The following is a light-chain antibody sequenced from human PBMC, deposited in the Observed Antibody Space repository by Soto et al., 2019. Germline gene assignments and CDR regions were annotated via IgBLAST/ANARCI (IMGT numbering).Light chain of an antibody. CDR3: MHALQIPIT. J-gene: IGKJ4*01. Sequence: DIVMTQSPLSLPVTPGEPASISCRSSQSLLHRNGYNHLNWYLLKPGQSPQLLFYLGSIRASGVPDRVSGSGSGTDFTLKIARVEAEDVGVYYCMHALQIPITFGGVTKVEIK. CDR1: QSLLHRNGYNH. CDR2: LGS. V-gene: IGKV2-28*01.